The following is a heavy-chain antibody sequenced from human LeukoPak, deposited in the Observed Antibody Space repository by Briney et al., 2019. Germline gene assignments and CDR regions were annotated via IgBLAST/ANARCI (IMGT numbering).Heavy chain of an antibody. V-gene: IGHV1-46*01. Sequence: GASVKVSCKASGYTFTSYYMHWVRQAPGQGLEWMGIINPSGGSTSYAQKFQGRVTMTRDMSTSTVYMELSSLRSEDTAVYYCARFTAAFGAFDIWGQGTMVTVSS. CDR2: INPSGGST. CDR1: GYTFTSYY. J-gene: IGHJ3*02. CDR3: ARFTAAFGAFDI. D-gene: IGHD6-13*01.